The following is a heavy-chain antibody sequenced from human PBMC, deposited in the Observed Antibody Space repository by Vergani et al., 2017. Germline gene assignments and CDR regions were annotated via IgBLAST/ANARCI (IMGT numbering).Heavy chain of an antibody. V-gene: IGHV5-51*01. Sequence: EVQLVPSGAEVKTPGESLKISCKGSGYSFTSYWIGWVRQMPGKGLEWMGIIYPGDSDTRYSPSFQGQVTISADKSISTAYLQWSSLKASDTAMYYCARRRYCSSTSCYNGGRAFDIWGQGTMVTVSS. CDR2: IYPGDSDT. CDR3: ARRRYCSSTSCYNGGRAFDI. D-gene: IGHD2-2*02. J-gene: IGHJ3*02. CDR1: GYSFTSYW.